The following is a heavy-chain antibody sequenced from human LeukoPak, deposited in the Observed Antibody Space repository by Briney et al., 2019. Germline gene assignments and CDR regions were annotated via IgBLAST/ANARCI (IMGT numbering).Heavy chain of an antibody. J-gene: IGHJ6*03. CDR2: INPNSGGT. V-gene: IGHV1-2*02. Sequence: ASVEVSCKASGYTFTGYYMHWVRQAPGQGLEWMGWINPNSGGTNYAQKFQGRVTMTRDTSISTAYMELSRLRSDDTAVYYCARGGPSRGYDILTLMDVWGKGTTVTVSS. CDR1: GYTFTGYY. CDR3: ARGGPSRGYDILTLMDV. D-gene: IGHD3-9*01.